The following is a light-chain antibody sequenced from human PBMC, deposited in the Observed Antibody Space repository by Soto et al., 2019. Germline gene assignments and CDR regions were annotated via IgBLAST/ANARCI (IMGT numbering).Light chain of an antibody. J-gene: IGKJ1*01. V-gene: IGKV1-39*01. CDR1: QSISIY. CDR3: QQRYSTPWT. Sequence: DIQMTQSPSSLSASVGDRVTITCRASQSISIYLNWYQQKPGKAPKLLIYAASRLQSGVPSRFSGSGSGTDFTLTISSLQPEDFATYYCQQRYSTPWTFGQGTK. CDR2: AAS.